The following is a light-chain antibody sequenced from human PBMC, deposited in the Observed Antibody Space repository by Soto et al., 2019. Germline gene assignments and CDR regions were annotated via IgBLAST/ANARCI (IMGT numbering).Light chain of an antibody. J-gene: IGLJ2*01. V-gene: IGLV1-51*01. CDR2: DND. CDR3: GTWDISLSVV. Sequence: QSVLTQPPSVSAAPGQKVTISCSGSSSNIAKNYVYWYQQLPGTAPKLLIFDNDKRPSGIPDRFSGSKSGTSATLGITGLQTGDEADYYCGTWDISLSVVFGGGTTLTVL. CDR1: SSNIAKNY.